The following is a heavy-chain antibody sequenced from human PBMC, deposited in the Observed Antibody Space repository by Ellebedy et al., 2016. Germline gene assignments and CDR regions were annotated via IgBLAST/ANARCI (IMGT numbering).Heavy chain of an antibody. Sequence: GESLKISXAASGFTFSSYGMHWVRQAPGKGLEWVAVISYDGSNKYYADSVKGRFTISRDNSKNTLYLQMNSLRAEDTAVYYCARGDPHPYYFDYWGQGTLVTVSS. V-gene: IGHV3-33*05. CDR2: ISYDGSNK. J-gene: IGHJ4*02. D-gene: IGHD2-21*02. CDR3: ARGDPHPYYFDY. CDR1: GFTFSSYG.